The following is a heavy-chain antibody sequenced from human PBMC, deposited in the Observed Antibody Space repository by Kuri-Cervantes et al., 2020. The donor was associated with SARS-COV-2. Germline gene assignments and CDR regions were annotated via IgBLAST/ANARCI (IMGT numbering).Heavy chain of an antibody. D-gene: IGHD3-22*01. Sequence: GESLKISCAASGFTFSSYAMSWVRQAPGKGLEWVSAISGSGGSTYYADSVKGRFTISRDNAKNSLYLQMNSLRAEDTAVYYCARAPRGGYYDSSDHFDYWGQGTLVTVSS. J-gene: IGHJ4*02. V-gene: IGHV3-23*01. CDR2: ISGSGGST. CDR3: ARAPRGGYYDSSDHFDY. CDR1: GFTFSSYA.